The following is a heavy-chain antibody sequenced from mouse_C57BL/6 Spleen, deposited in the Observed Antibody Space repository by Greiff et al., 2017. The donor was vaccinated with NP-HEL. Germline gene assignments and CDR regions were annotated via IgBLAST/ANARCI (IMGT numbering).Heavy chain of an antibody. Sequence: QVQLQQSGPELVKPGASVKISCKASGYAFSSSWMNWVKQRPGKGLEWIGRIYPGDGDTNYNGKFKGKATLTADNSSSTAYMQLSSLTSEDSAVYFCARRFYGSRGNYAMDYWGQGTSVTVSS. D-gene: IGHD1-1*01. CDR3: ARRFYGSRGNYAMDY. CDR2: IYPGDGDT. J-gene: IGHJ4*01. CDR1: GYAFSSSW. V-gene: IGHV1-82*01.